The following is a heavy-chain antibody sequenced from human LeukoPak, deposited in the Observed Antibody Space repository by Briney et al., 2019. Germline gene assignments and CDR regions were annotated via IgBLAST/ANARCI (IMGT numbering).Heavy chain of an antibody. V-gene: IGHV1-69*05. CDR2: IIPIFGTA. CDR3: ARDGHRMYYYATSDYHFDY. D-gene: IGHD3-22*01. CDR1: GNTLSNYG. Sequence: EASVKVSCKASGNTLSNYGISWVRQAPGQGLEWIGGIIPIFGTANYAQKFQGRVTMTTDTSATTVYMELGSLRSDDTAVYYCARDGHRMYYYATSDYHFDYWGQGTLVTVSS. J-gene: IGHJ4*02.